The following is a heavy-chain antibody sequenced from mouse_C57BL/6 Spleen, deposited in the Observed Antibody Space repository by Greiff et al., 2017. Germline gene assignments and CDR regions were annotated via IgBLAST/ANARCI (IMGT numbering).Heavy chain of an antibody. V-gene: IGHV1-5*01. CDR2: IYPGNSDT. D-gene: IGHD1-1*01. CDR1: GYTFTSYW. CDR3: TRGSITAVRYFDY. J-gene: IGHJ2*01. Sequence: VQLQQSGTVLARPGASVKMSCKTSGYTFTSYWMHWVKQRPGQGLEWIGAIYPGNSDTSYNQKFKGKAKLTADTAASTAYMELSSLTNEDSAVYYCTRGSITAVRYFDYWGQGTTLTVSS.